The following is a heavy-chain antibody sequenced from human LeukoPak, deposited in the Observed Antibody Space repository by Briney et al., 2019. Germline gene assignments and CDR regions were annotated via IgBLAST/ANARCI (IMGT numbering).Heavy chain of an antibody. CDR1: GFTFSSYE. V-gene: IGHV3-48*03. J-gene: IGHJ6*04. CDR2: ISSSGSTI. D-gene: IGHD3-10*02. Sequence: GGSLRLSCAASGFTFSSYEMNWVRQAPGKGLEWVSYISSSGSTIYYADSVKGRFTISRDNAKNSLYLQMNSLRAEDTAVHYCAELGITMIGGVWGKGTTVTISS. CDR3: AELGITMIGGV.